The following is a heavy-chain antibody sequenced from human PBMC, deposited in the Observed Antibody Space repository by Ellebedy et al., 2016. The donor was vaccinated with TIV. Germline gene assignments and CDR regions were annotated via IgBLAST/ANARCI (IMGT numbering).Heavy chain of an antibody. D-gene: IGHD6-19*01. CDR2: IIPIFGTA. J-gene: IGHJ5*02. Sequence: SVKVSXKASRGTFSSYAISWVRQAPGQGLEWMGGIIPIFGTANYAQKLQGRVTITADESTSTAYMELSSLRSEDTAVYYCATGAGEQWLVGWFDPWGQGTLVTVSS. CDR3: ATGAGEQWLVGWFDP. CDR1: RGTFSSYA. V-gene: IGHV1-69*13.